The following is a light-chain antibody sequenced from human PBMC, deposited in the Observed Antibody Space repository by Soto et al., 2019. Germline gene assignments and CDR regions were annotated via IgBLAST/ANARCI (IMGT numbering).Light chain of an antibody. V-gene: IGKV3-20*01. CDR1: QSVSSSY. J-gene: IGKJ1*01. CDR3: QKYGSSPPLS. CDR2: GAS. Sequence: EIVLTQSPGTLSLSPGERATLSCRASQSVSSSYLAWYQQKPGQAPRLLIYGASSRATGIPDRFSGSGSGTDFTLPISMLEAEDCTVYYYQKYGSSPPLSFVRGTKVEIK.